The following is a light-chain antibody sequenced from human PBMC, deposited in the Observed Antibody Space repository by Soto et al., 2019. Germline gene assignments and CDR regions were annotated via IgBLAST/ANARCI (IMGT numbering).Light chain of an antibody. J-gene: IGKJ1*01. CDR3: QHYNSYSEA. V-gene: IGKV1-5*03. CDR1: QTISIW. Sequence: DIQMTHSPSTLSGSVVYIVTITFRASQTISIWLALYQQKPGKAPKLLIYKASTLKSGVPSRFSGSGSGTEFTLTISSLQPDDFATYYCQHYNSYSEAFGQGTKVDIK. CDR2: KAS.